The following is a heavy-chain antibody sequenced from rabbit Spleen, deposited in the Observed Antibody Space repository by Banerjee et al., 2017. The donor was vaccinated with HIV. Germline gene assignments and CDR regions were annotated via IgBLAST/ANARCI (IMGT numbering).Heavy chain of an antibody. CDR1: GFSFSSSYY. CDR3: ARPPEGCLSCGMDL. CDR2: IYTSSGGT. V-gene: IGHV1S45*01. Sequence: QEQLVESGGGLVQPEGSLTLTCTASGFSFSSSYYMCWVRQAPGKGLEWIGCIYTSSGGTYYASWAKGRFTISKTSSTVGLKMTSLTAADTATYFCARPPEGCLSCGMDLWGPGTLVTVS. J-gene: IGHJ6*01. D-gene: IGHD5-1*01.